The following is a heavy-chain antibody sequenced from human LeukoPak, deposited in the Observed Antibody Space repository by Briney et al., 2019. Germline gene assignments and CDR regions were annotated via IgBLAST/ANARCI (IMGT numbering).Heavy chain of an antibody. V-gene: IGHV3-23*01. CDR2: ISGSGGST. Sequence: GGTLRLSCAASGFTFSSYGMSWVRQAPGKGLEWVSAISGSGGSTYYADSVKGRFTISRDNSKNTLYLQMNSLRAEDTTVYYCAKDGGGYCSSTSCYLDYWGQGTLVTVSS. CDR3: AKDGGGYCSSTSCYLDY. J-gene: IGHJ4*02. CDR1: GFTFSSYG. D-gene: IGHD2-2*01.